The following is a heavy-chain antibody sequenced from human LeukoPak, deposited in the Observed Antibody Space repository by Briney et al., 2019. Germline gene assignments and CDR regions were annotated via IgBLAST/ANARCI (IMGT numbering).Heavy chain of an antibody. CDR3: AKGGKTIMCPTSCYDY. V-gene: IGHV3-23*01. CDR1: GFTFSSYA. CDR2: ISGSGGST. J-gene: IGHJ4*02. Sequence: GGSLRLSCAASGFTFSSYAMSWVRQAPGKGLEWVSAISGSGGSTYYADSVKGRFTISRDNSKNTLYLQMNSLRAEDTAVYYCAKGGKTIMCPTSCYDYWGQGTLVTVSS. D-gene: IGHD2-2*01.